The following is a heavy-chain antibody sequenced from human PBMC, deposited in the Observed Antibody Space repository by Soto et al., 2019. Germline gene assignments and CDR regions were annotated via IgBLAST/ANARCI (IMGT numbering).Heavy chain of an antibody. CDR3: AKEGDPSLYYFDY. Sequence: EVQLLESGGGLVQPGGSLGLSCAASGFTFSSYAMSWVRQAPGKGLEWVSTISGRGLTTYLADSVKGRFTISRDNSKSTLHLQINSLRAEDTAVYYCAKEGDPSLYYFDYWGQGTLVSVSS. D-gene: IGHD3-16*01. J-gene: IGHJ4*02. CDR2: ISGRGLTT. CDR1: GFTFSSYA. V-gene: IGHV3-23*01.